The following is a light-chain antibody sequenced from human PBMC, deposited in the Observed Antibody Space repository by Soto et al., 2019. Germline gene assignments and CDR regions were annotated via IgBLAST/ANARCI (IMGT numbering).Light chain of an antibody. CDR2: GAS. CDR1: QSVSSN. CDR3: QQYNNWPAGT. V-gene: IGKV3-15*01. J-gene: IGKJ2*02. Sequence: EIVMTQSPATLSVSPGERATLSCRASQSVSSNLAWYQQKPGQAPRLLIYGASTRATGIPARFSGSGSGTEFTLTISSLQSEDFAVYYCQQYNNWPAGTFGQGNKLEIK.